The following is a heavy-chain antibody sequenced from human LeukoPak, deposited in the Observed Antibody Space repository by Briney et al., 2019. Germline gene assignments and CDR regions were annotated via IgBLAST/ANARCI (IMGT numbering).Heavy chain of an antibody. CDR1: GFTFSSYG. J-gene: IGHJ6*03. CDR2: IRYDGSDK. CDR3: ARGEFGDYYYFYMDV. V-gene: IGHV3-33*01. Sequence: GTSLRLSCAASGFTFSSYGMHWVRQVPGKGLEWVAFIRYDGSDKYYADSVKGRFTISRDNSKNTLYLQMNSLRAEDTATYYCARGEFGDYYYFYMDVWGKGTTVTVSS. D-gene: IGHD3-16*01.